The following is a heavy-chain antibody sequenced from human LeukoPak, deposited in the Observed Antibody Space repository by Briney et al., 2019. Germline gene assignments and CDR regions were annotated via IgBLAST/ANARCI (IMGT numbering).Heavy chain of an antibody. CDR2: ISYDGSNI. V-gene: IGHV3-30-3*01. CDR1: GFMLSSFP. J-gene: IGHJ4*02. CDR3: ARGAGYCSGARCYVFDY. Sequence: GGSLRLSCAASGFMLSSFPMHWVRQAPGKGLEWVALISYDGSNIYYADSVKGRFTISRDNSKSTLYPQMNSLRVEDTAVYYCARGAGYCSGARCYVFDYWGQGTLVTVSS. D-gene: IGHD2-15*01.